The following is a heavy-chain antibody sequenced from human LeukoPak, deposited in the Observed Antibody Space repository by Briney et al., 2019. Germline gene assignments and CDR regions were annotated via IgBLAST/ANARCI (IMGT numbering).Heavy chain of an antibody. J-gene: IGHJ4*02. CDR2: IYYSGSTT. CDR1: GGSISSSSHY. CDR3: ARTSVAWLPLDY. D-gene: IGHD5-12*01. Sequence: SETLSLTCTVSGGSISSSSHYWGWIRQPPGKGLEWIGSIYYSGSTTYCKPSLKSRVTISVDTSKNQFSLKLSSVTAADTAVYYCARTSVAWLPLDYWGQGTLVTVSS. V-gene: IGHV4-39*07.